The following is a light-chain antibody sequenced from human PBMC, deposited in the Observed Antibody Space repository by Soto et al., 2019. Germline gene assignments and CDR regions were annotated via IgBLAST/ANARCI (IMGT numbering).Light chain of an antibody. Sequence: EIVMTQSPATLSVSPGERATLSCRASQSVSSNLAWYQQKPGQAPSLLIYGASTRATGIPARFSGSGSGTEFTLTIGSLQSEDFAVYYCQQYNNRPRTFGQGTKVEIK. V-gene: IGKV3-15*01. CDR3: QQYNNRPRT. J-gene: IGKJ1*01. CDR1: QSVSSN. CDR2: GAS.